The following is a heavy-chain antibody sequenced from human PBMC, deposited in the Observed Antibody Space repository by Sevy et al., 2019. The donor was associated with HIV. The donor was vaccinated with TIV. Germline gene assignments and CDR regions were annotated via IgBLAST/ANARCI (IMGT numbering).Heavy chain of an antibody. D-gene: IGHD2-15*01. Sequence: VGSLRLSCAASGFSLNSFWMNWVRQTPGKELEWVANINQNGSVTYYVDSVKGRFTISRDNSRNLLYLQMTSLRVEDTALYYCVRAVATNGSFRGQGTLVTVSS. J-gene: IGHJ4*02. CDR3: VRAVATNGSF. CDR2: INQNGSVT. CDR1: GFSLNSFW. V-gene: IGHV3-7*01.